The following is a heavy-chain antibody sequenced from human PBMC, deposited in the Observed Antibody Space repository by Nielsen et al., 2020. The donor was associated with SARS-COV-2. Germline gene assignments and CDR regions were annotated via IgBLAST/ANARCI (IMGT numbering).Heavy chain of an antibody. J-gene: IGHJ5*02. Sequence: GESLKISCVTSGFLFRNYDMHWVRQAPGKGLEWLAIISYDGTNEHYADSVRGRFTVSRDNSKGTVYLQLNSLTVEDTAVYYCARETLDHTSSFVDHWGQGTLVTVSS. D-gene: IGHD1-1*01. CDR1: GFLFRNYD. CDR2: ISYDGTNE. CDR3: ARETLDHTSSFVDH. V-gene: IGHV3-30*03.